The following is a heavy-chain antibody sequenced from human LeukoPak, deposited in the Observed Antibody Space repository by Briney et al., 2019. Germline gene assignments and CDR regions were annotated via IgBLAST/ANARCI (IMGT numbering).Heavy chain of an antibody. V-gene: IGHV4-31*11. CDR3: ARTEHYGGKANYFDY. CDR2: IYYSGST. D-gene: IGHD4-17*01. J-gene: IGHJ4*02. Sequence: PSETLSLTCAVYGGSFSGYYWSWIRQHPGKGLEWIGYIYYSGSTYYNPSLKSRVTISVDTSKNQFSLKLSSVTAADTAVYYCARTEHYGGKANYFDYWGQGTLVTVSS. CDR1: GGSFSGYY.